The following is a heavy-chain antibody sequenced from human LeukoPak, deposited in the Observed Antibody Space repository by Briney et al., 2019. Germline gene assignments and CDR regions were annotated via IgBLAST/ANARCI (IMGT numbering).Heavy chain of an antibody. J-gene: IGHJ6*02. D-gene: IGHD1-1*01. CDR3: ARDVWNPPENLYYYYGMDV. Sequence: PGGSLRLSCAASGFTFSTYWMHWVRQAPGKGLVWISRINRDGSGITYADSVKGRFTISRDNAKSILYLQMNSLRAEDTAVYYCARDVWNPPENLYYYYGMDVWGQGTTVTVSS. CDR1: GFTFSTYW. V-gene: IGHV3-74*01. CDR2: INRDGSGI.